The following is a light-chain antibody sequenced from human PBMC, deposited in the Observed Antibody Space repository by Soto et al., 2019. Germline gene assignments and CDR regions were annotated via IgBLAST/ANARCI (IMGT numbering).Light chain of an antibody. CDR2: GAS. V-gene: IGKV3-20*01. CDR1: QSVTSDF. J-gene: IGKJ2*01. Sequence: EIVLTQSTGTLSLSPGERATLSCRASQSVTSDFLAWYQQKRGQAPRLLIYGASYRATGIPDRFSGSGSGTDLTLTISRVEPEDFAGYYCHQYGSSPRTFGQGTKLEIK. CDR3: HQYGSSPRT.